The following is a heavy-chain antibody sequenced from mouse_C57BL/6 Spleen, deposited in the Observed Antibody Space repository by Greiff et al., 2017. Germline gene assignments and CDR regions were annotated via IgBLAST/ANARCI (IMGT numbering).Heavy chain of an antibody. V-gene: IGHV1-61*01. D-gene: IGHD2-4*01. CDR3: ARSYYDYDDGYYFDY. CDR2: IYPSDSET. J-gene: IGHJ2*01. Sequence: VQLQQPGAELVRPGSSVKLSCKASGYTFTSYWMDWVKQRPGQGLEWIGNIYPSDSETHYNQKFKDKATLTVDKSSSTAYMQLSSLTSEDSAVYYCARSYYDYDDGYYFDYWGQGTTRTVSS. CDR1: GYTFTSYW.